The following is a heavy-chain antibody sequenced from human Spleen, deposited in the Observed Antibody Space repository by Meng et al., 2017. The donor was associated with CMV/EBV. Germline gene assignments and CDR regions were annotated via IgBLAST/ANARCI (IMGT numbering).Heavy chain of an antibody. D-gene: IGHD3-10*01. J-gene: IGHJ4*02. CDR1: GYTVKKYG. CDR3: AGSGGSENYYDC. Sequence: SCKASGYTVKKYGISWVRQAPGQGLEWMGWISANNGNTKYAQNLQGRVTMTTDTSTNTAYMELRSLRFDDTALYYCAGSGGSENYYDCWGQGTLVTVSS. V-gene: IGHV1-18*01. CDR2: ISANNGNT.